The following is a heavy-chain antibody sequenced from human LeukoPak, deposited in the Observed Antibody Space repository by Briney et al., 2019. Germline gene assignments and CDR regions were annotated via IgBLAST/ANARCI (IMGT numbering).Heavy chain of an antibody. V-gene: IGHV3-30*02. J-gene: IGHJ4*02. Sequence: PGGSLRLPCAASGFTFSSYGRHWVRRAPGKGLEWVAFIRYVGSNKYYVDSVKGRFTISRDNSKNTLYLQMNSLRAEDTAVYYCAKDGVAATSPFDYWGQGTLVTVSS. D-gene: IGHD2-15*01. CDR1: GFTFSSYG. CDR3: AKDGVAATSPFDY. CDR2: IRYVGSNK.